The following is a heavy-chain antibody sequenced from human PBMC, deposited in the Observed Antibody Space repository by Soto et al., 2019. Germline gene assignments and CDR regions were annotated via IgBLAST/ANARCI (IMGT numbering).Heavy chain of an antibody. Sequence: GGSLRLSCAASGFTFSSYAMHWVRQAPGKGLEWVAVISYDGSNKYYADSVKGRFTISRDNSKNTLYLQMNSLRAEDTAVYYCARDDGAYGSGSQSYYYYGMDVWGQGTTVTVSS. CDR2: ISYDGSNK. J-gene: IGHJ6*02. CDR3: ARDDGAYGSGSQSYYYYGMDV. D-gene: IGHD3-10*01. CDR1: GFTFSSYA. V-gene: IGHV3-30-3*01.